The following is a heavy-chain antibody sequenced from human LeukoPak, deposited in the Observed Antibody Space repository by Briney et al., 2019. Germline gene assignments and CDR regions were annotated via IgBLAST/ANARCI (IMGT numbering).Heavy chain of an antibody. D-gene: IGHD1-1*01. Sequence: SETLSLTCTVSGDSISSGGYYWSWVRQSPGKGLEWIGCIHQSGSIHYTPSLKSRVTISVDRSNNQFSLKLNSVTAADTAVHYCTRGADAWKVGYWGQGTLVTVSS. CDR2: IHQSGSI. CDR3: TRGADAWKVGY. CDR1: GDSISSGGYY. V-gene: IGHV4-30-2*06. J-gene: IGHJ4*02.